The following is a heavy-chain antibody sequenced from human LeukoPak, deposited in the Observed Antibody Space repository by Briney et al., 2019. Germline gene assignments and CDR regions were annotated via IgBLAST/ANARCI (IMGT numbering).Heavy chain of an antibody. CDR2: IIPMFGTA. D-gene: IGHD2-2*01. Sequence: SVKVSCKASGGTFSSYAWVRQAPGQGLEWMGGIIPMFGTANYAQKFQGRVTITADESTSTAYMELSSLRSEDTAVYYCARTNIVVVPAADPYFDYWGQGTLVTVSS. CDR3: ARTNIVVVPAADPYFDY. J-gene: IGHJ4*02. V-gene: IGHV1-69*13. CDR1: GGTFSSYA.